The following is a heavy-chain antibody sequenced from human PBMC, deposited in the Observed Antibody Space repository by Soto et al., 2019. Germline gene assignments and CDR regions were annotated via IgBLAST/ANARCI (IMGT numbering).Heavy chain of an antibody. D-gene: IGHD3-22*01. CDR2: INPSGGST. Sequence: QVQLVQSGAEVKKPGASVKVSCKASGYTFTSYYMHWVRQAPGQGLEWMGIINPSGGSTSYAQKFQGRLTMTRDTSTSTVYMELSSLRSEDTAVYYCAREGDYYDSSGGDYFDYWGQGTLVTVSS. CDR3: AREGDYYDSSGGDYFDY. CDR1: GYTFTSYY. J-gene: IGHJ4*02. V-gene: IGHV1-46*01.